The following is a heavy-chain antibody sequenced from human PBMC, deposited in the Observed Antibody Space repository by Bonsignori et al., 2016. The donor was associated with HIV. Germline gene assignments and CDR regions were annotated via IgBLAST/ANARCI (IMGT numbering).Heavy chain of an antibody. Sequence: QVHLQESGPGMVKASETLSLTCTVSGDSIKSTSYYWAWVRQPPGKGLEWIGSIYYSGSTYYNPSLKSRITMSIEKSKNQFSLKMRSVTPADTAVYYCARDIAVAGSDFQHWGHGTLVTV. D-gene: IGHD6-19*01. CDR2: IYYSGST. V-gene: IGHV4-39*07. J-gene: IGHJ1*01. CDR3: ARDIAVAGSDFQH. CDR1: GDSIKSTSYY.